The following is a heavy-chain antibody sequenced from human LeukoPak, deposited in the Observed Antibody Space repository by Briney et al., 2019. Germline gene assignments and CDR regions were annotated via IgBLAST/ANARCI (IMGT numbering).Heavy chain of an antibody. D-gene: IGHD3-22*01. CDR2: IYSGGSI. CDR3: AREPQGDSSGYDAFDI. CDR1: GFTVSSNY. J-gene: IGHJ3*02. Sequence: GGSLRLSCAASGFTVSSNYMTWVRQAPGKGLEWVSVIYSGGSIYYADSVKGRFTLSRDNSKNTLFLQMNSLRAEDTAVYYCAREPQGDSSGYDAFDIWGQGTMVTVSS. V-gene: IGHV3-66*01.